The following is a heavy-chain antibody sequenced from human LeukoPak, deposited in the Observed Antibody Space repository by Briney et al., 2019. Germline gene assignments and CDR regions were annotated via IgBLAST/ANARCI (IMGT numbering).Heavy chain of an antibody. V-gene: IGHV3-21*01. J-gene: IGHJ4*02. Sequence: GGSLRLSCAASGFTFSSYSMNWVRQAPGKGLEWVSSISSSSSYIYYTDSVKGRFTISRDNAKNSLYLQMNSLRAEDTAVYYCARDPSITIFGVVIEGYFDYWGQGTLVTVSS. CDR2: ISSSSSYI. CDR3: ARDPSITIFGVVIEGYFDY. CDR1: GFTFSSYS. D-gene: IGHD3-3*01.